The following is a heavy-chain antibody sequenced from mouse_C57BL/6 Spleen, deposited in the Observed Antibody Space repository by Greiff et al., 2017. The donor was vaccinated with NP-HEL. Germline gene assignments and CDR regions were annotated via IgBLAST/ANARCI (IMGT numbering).Heavy chain of an antibody. CDR2: IDPSDSYT. CDR1: GYTFTSYW. V-gene: IGHV1-69*01. J-gene: IGHJ4*01. D-gene: IGHD2-3*01. Sequence: QVQLQQPGAELVMPGASVKLSCKASGYTFTSYWMHWVKQRPGQGLEWIGEIDPSDSYTNYNQKFKGKSTLTVDKSSSTAYMQLSSLTSEDSAVYYCARSGIYDGYYDARDYWGQGTSVTVSS. CDR3: ARSGIYDGYYDARDY.